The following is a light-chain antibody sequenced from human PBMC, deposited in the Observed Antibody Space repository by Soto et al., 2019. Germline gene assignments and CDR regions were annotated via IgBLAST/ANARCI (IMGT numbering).Light chain of an antibody. Sequence: DIQMTQSPSSLSASVGDRVTISCQASQDIANYLNWYQQKPGKAPKLLIYAASNLQTGVPSRFSGSGSVTDFTFTISSLQPEDFATYYCQHYDTFPLFTFGQGTKLEIK. CDR1: QDIANY. CDR3: QHYDTFPLFT. V-gene: IGKV1-33*01. J-gene: IGKJ2*01. CDR2: AAS.